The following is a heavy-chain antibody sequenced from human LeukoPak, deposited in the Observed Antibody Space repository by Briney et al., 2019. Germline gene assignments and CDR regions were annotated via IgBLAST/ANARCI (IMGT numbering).Heavy chain of an antibody. CDR3: ARHSIAAENDAFDI. J-gene: IGHJ3*02. V-gene: IGHV4-39*01. CDR1: GGSISSSSYY. Sequence: KTSETLSLTCTVSGGSISSSSYYWGWIRQPPGKGLEWIGSIYYSGSTYYNPSLKSRVTISVDTSKNQFSLKLSSVTAADTAVYYCARHSIAAENDAFDIWGQGTMVTVSS. D-gene: IGHD6-6*01. CDR2: IYYSGST.